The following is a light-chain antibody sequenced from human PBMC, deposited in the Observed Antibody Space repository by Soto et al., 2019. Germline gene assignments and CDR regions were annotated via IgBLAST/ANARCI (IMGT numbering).Light chain of an antibody. V-gene: IGKV1-8*01. J-gene: IGKJ1*01. CDR3: QQYYSYPWT. CDR1: QGISSY. Sequence: AIRMTHSPSSFSASTGDRVTITCRASQGISSYLAWYQQKPGKATKLLIYAASTLQSGVRSRCSGSGSGTDFTLTISCLQSEDFATYYCQQYYSYPWTFGQGTKVEIK. CDR2: AAS.